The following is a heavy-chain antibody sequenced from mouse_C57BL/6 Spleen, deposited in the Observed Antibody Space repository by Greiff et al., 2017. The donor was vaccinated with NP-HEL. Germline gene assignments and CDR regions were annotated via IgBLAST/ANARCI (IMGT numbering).Heavy chain of an antibody. Sequence: EVKLMESEGGLVQPGRSMKLSCTASGFTFSDYYMAWVRQVPEKGLEWVANINYDGSSTYYLDSLKSRFIISRDNAKNILYLQMSSLKSEDTATYYCARDLHGGFAYWGQGTLVTVSA. V-gene: IGHV5-16*01. CDR3: ARDLHGGFAY. CDR2: INYDGSST. D-gene: IGHD6-1*01. J-gene: IGHJ3*01. CDR1: GFTFSDYY.